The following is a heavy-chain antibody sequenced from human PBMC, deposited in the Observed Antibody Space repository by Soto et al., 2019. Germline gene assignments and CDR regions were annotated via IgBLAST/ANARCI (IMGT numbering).Heavy chain of an antibody. CDR2: IYYSGST. D-gene: IGHD3-10*01. Sequence: QVQLQESGPGLVKPSQTLSLTCTVSGGTISSGDYYWSWIRQPPGKGLEWIGYIYYSGSTYYNPSLKSRVTISVDTSKNQFSLKLSSVTAADTAVYYCARVGGFGATTIDYWGQGTLVTVSS. CDR3: ARVGGFGATTIDY. CDR1: GGTISSGDYY. V-gene: IGHV4-30-4*01. J-gene: IGHJ4*02.